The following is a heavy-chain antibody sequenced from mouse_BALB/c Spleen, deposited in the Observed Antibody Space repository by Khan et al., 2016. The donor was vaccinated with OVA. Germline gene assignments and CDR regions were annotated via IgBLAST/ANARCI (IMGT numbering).Heavy chain of an antibody. CDR3: ARWDYDAPNY. D-gene: IGHD2-4*01. CDR1: GYSITSDYA. J-gene: IGHJ2*01. V-gene: IGHV3-2*02. CDR2: ISYSGST. Sequence: VQLKESGPGLVKPSQSLSLTYTVTGYSITSDYAWNWIRQFPGNKLEWMGFISYSGSTSYNPSLKSRISITRDTSKNQFFLQLNSVTTEDTATYYCARWDYDAPNYWGQGTTLTVSS.